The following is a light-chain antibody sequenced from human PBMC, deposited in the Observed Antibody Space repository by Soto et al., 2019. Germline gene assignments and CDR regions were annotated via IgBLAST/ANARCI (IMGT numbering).Light chain of an antibody. CDR1: QSVSSNY. Sequence: EIVLTQSPGTLSLSPGERATLSCRTSQSVSSNYLAWYQQKPGQAPRLLIYGASSRATGIPDRFSGSGSGTDFTLTISRLEPEDFAVYYCEYYGTSITFGGGTKVDIK. CDR3: EYYGTSIT. J-gene: IGKJ4*01. V-gene: IGKV3-20*01. CDR2: GAS.